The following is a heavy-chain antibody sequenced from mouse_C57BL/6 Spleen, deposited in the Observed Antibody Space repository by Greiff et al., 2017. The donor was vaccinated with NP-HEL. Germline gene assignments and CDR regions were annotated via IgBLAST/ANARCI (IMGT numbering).Heavy chain of an antibody. CDR3: ARGPREGFDY. CDR2: IYPGGGYT. CDR1: GYTFTNYW. J-gene: IGHJ2*01. Sequence: VQLKESGAELVRPGTSVKMSCKASGYTFTNYWIGWAKQRPGHGLEWIGDIYPGGGYTNYNEKFKGKATLTADKSSSTAYMQFSSLTSEDSAIYYCARGPREGFDYWGQGTTLTVSS. V-gene: IGHV1-63*01.